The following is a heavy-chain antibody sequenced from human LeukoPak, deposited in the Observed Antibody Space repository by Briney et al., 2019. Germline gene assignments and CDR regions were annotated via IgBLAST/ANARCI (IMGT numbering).Heavy chain of an antibody. CDR3: AKDNTGILDY. Sequence: PGGSLRLSCAASGFTVSSNYMSWVRQAPGKGLEWVSGISWNSGSIGYADSVKGRFTISRDNAKNSLYLQMNSLRAEDAALYYCAKDNTGILDYWGQGTLVTVSS. D-gene: IGHD3-10*01. J-gene: IGHJ4*02. CDR1: GFTVSSNY. CDR2: ISWNSGSI. V-gene: IGHV3-9*01.